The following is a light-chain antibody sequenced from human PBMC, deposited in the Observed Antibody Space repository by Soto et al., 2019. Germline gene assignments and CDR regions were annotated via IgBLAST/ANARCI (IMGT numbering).Light chain of an antibody. CDR3: CSYAGSSTLV. J-gene: IGLJ3*02. Sequence: QSALTQPASVSGSPGQLITISCTGTSSDVGSYNLVSWYQQHPGKAPKLMIYEVSKRPSGVSNRFSGSKSGNTASLTISGLQAEDEADYYCCSYAGSSTLVFGGGTKLTVL. CDR2: EVS. V-gene: IGLV2-23*02. CDR1: SSDVGSYNL.